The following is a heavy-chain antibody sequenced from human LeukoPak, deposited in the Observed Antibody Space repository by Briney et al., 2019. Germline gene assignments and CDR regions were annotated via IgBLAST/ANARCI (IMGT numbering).Heavy chain of an antibody. CDR3: ANGWSPDY. V-gene: IGHV3-33*06. CDR1: GFTFSNHG. CDR2: IWYDGSNK. Sequence: GGSLRLSCAASGFTFSNHGMHWARQAPGKGLEWVAVIWYDGSNKYYADSVKGRFTISRDNSRNTLYLQMDSLRAEDTAVYHCANGWSPDYWGRGTLVTVSS. J-gene: IGHJ4*02. D-gene: IGHD2-15*01.